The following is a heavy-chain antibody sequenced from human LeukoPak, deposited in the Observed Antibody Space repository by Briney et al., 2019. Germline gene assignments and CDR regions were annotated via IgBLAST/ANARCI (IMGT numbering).Heavy chain of an antibody. V-gene: IGHV4-38-2*01. CDR2: IYHTGTT. CDR1: GISVNTTYF. CDR3: ARFRVRGVKGFDY. D-gene: IGHD3-10*01. Sequence: SETLSLTCSVSGISVNTTYFWGWIRQAPGKGLEWIGSIYHTGTTDYNPSLKSRVTISVDTSKNQFSLKLSSVTAADTAVYYCARFRVRGVKGFDYWGQGTLVTVSS. J-gene: IGHJ4*02.